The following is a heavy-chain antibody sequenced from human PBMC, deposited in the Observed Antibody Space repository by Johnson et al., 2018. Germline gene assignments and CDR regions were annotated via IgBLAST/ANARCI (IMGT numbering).Heavy chain of an antibody. Sequence: VQLVESGGGLVQPGRSLRLSCAASGFTFDDYAMHWVRQAPGKGLEWVSGISWNSGSIGYADSVKGRFTISRDNAKHSLYLQMNSLRAEDTALYYCAKELYYYDSSDGGYFQHWGQGTLVTVSS. V-gene: IGHV3-9*01. CDR3: AKELYYYDSSDGGYFQH. CDR1: GFTFDDYA. J-gene: IGHJ1*01. D-gene: IGHD3-22*01. CDR2: ISWNSGSI.